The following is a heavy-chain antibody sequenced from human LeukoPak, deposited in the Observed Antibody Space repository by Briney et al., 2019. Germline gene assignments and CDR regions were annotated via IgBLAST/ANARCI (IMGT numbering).Heavy chain of an antibody. CDR2: ISSSSSYI. CDR1: GFTFSSYS. V-gene: IGHV3-21*01. CDR3: ARGGSYYEIYFDH. Sequence: PGGSLRLSCAASGFTFSSYSMNWVRQAPGKGLEWVSSISSSSSYIYYADSVKGRFTISRDNAKNSLYLQMNSLRAEDTAVYYCARGGSYYEIYFDHWGQGTLVTVSS. D-gene: IGHD1-26*01. J-gene: IGHJ4*02.